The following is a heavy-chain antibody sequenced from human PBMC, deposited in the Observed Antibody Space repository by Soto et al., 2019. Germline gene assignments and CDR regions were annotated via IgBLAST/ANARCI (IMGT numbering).Heavy chain of an antibody. CDR2: IYYSGST. D-gene: IGHD3-3*01. J-gene: IGHJ5*02. Sequence: SETLSLTCTVSGGSISSGGYYWSWIRQHPGKGLEWIGYIYYSGSTYYNPSLKSRVTISVDTSKNQFSLKLSSVTAADTAVYYCARECGYDFWTNWFDPWGQGTLVTVSS. CDR3: ARECGYDFWTNWFDP. CDR1: GGSISSGGYY. V-gene: IGHV4-31*03.